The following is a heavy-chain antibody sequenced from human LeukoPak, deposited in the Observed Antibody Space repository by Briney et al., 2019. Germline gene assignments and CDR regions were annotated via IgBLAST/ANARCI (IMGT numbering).Heavy chain of an antibody. CDR2: IYWDDDK. CDR1: GFSLSNSGVG. Sequence: SGPTLVKPTQTLTLTCTFSGFSLSNSGVGVGWIRQPPGKALEWLALIYWDDDKRYSPSLKSRLTITKDTSKNQVVLTMTNMDPVDTATYYCAHRRKYSSSWYYFDYWGQGTLVTVSS. CDR3: AHRRKYSSSWYYFDY. J-gene: IGHJ4*02. V-gene: IGHV2-5*02. D-gene: IGHD6-13*01.